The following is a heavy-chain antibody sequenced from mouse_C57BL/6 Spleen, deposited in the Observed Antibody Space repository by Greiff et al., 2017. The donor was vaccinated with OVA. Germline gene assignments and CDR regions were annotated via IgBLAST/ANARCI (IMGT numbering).Heavy chain of an antibody. CDR3: ATSNPDWFDY. CDR1: GYTFTSYW. D-gene: IGHD2-5*01. J-gene: IGHJ2*01. CDR2: INPSSGYT. V-gene: IGHV1-7*01. Sequence: QVHVKQSGAELAKPGASVKLSCKASGYTFTSYWMHWVKQRPGQGLEWIGYINPSSGYTKYNQKFKDKATLTADKSSSTAYMQLSSLTYEDSAVYYCATSNPDWFDYWGQGTTLTVSS.